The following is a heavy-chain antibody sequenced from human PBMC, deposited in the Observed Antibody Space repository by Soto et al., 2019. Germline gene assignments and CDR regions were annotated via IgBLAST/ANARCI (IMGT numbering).Heavy chain of an antibody. V-gene: IGHV1-24*01. Sequence: QVQLVQSGAEVKKPGASVKVSCKVSGYTLTELSMHWVRQAPGKGLEWMGGFDPEDGETIYAQKFQGRVTMTEETPTDTACVELSSLRSEDTAVYYCATVGAGDTAMAIDYWGQGTLFTVSS. D-gene: IGHD5-18*01. CDR2: FDPEDGET. J-gene: IGHJ4*02. CDR3: ATVGAGDTAMAIDY. CDR1: GYTLTELS.